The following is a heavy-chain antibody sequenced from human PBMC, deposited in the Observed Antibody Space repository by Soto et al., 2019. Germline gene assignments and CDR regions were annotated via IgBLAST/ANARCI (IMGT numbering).Heavy chain of an antibody. J-gene: IGHJ4*02. D-gene: IGHD3-22*01. CDR2: IYYSGST. Sequence: SETLSLTCTVSGGSMNTYYWTWIRQPPGKGLEWIGYIYYSGSTNYNPSLKSRVTMSLDTSKKQFSLKLTSVTAADTAVYYCSRHGYYYDSSGYSQYYFDYWGQGTLVTVSS. CDR3: SRHGYYYDSSGYSQYYFDY. V-gene: IGHV4-59*01. CDR1: GGSMNTYY.